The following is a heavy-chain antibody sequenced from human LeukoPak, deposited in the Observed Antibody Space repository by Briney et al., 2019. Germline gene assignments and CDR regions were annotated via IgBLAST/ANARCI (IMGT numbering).Heavy chain of an antibody. V-gene: IGHV1-69*13. D-gene: IGHD6-13*01. CDR2: IIPIFGTA. Sequence: GASVKVSCKASGYTFTSYYMHWVRQAPGQGLEWMGGIIPIFGTANYAQKFQGRVTITADDSTSTAYMELSSLRSEDTAVYYCAREQAAAGPNDAFDIWGQGTMVTVSS. CDR3: AREQAAAGPNDAFDI. CDR1: GYTFTSYY. J-gene: IGHJ3*02.